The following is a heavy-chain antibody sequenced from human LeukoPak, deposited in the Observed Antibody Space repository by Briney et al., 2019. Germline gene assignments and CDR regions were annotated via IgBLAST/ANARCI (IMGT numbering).Heavy chain of an antibody. CDR3: AKDRSRTWSFDY. CDR2: ISDDGRNK. J-gene: IGHJ4*02. D-gene: IGHD6-13*01. Sequence: PGRSLRLSCAASGFTFRSYGMHWVRQAPGKGLEWVAVISDDGRNKYYADSVKGRFTISGDDSKNTLYLQMNSLRAEDTAMYFCAKDRSRTWSFDYWGQGTLVTVSS. V-gene: IGHV3-30*18. CDR1: GFTFRSYG.